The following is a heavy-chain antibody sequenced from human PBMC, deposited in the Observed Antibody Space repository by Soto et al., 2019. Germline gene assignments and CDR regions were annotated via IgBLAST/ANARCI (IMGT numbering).Heavy chain of an antibody. J-gene: IGHJ3*02. CDR2: ISGNGAAT. Sequence: PGGSLRLSCAASGFSFSSYAMSWVRQAPGKGLEWVSAISGNGAATYHADSVRGRFDISRDNSDNTVDLQLSSLRAKDTAIYYCVKAHYTNAFDIWGQGAMVTVSS. CDR1: GFSFSSYA. V-gene: IGHV3-23*01. CDR3: VKAHYTNAFDI. D-gene: IGHD4-4*01.